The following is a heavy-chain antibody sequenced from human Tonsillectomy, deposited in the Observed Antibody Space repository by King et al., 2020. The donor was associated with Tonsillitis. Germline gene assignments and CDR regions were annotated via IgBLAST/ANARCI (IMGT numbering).Heavy chain of an antibody. Sequence: VQLVESGGGVVQPGRSLRLSCAASGFTFSSYAMHWVRQAPGKGLEWVAVISYDGSNKYYADSVKGRFTISRDNSKNTLYLQMNSLRAEDTAVYYCARDGKCLDYWGHGTLVTVSS. CDR2: ISYDGSNK. V-gene: IGHV3-30-3*01. CDR3: ARDGKCLDY. CDR1: GFTFSSYA. J-gene: IGHJ4*01. D-gene: IGHD1-1*01.